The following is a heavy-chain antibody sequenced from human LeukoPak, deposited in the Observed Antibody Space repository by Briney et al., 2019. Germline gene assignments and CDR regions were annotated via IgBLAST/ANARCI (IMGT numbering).Heavy chain of an antibody. CDR1: GFTFSSYE. Sequence: PGGSLRLSCAASGFTFSSYEMNWVRQAPGKGLEWVSYISSSGSTIYYADSVKGRFTISRDNAKNSLYLQMNSLRAEATAVYYCARQRSGSYYNEFDYWGQGTLVTVSS. D-gene: IGHD3-10*01. J-gene: IGHJ4*02. CDR2: ISSSGSTI. V-gene: IGHV3-48*03. CDR3: ARQRSGSYYNEFDY.